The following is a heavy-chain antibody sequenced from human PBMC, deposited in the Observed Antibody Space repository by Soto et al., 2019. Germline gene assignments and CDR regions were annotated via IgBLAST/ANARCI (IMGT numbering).Heavy chain of an antibody. Sequence: ASVKVSCKASGYTFIRSAMHWVRQAPGQRLEWMGWINVANGNTKYSQKFQGRVTITRDTSATTAYMELSSLTSEDTAVYYCARVNLWSGYPYYFDYWSHGTLVTGSS. D-gene: IGHD3-3*01. V-gene: IGHV1-3*01. CDR2: INVANGNT. CDR3: ARVNLWSGYPYYFDY. J-gene: IGHJ4*01. CDR1: GYTFIRSA.